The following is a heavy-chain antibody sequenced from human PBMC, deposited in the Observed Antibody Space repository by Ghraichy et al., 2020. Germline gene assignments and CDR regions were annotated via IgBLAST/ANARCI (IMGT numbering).Heavy chain of an antibody. D-gene: IGHD6-19*01. CDR2: FSGAGDT. CDR3: GKDVPYRGWRGFDY. V-gene: IGHV3-23*01. Sequence: AVAWVRQAPGKGREWGAAFSGAGDTYHADSVRGRFTISKDYSKNTLYLQMNSLRGEDTAVYYCGKDVPYRGWRGFDYWGQGILVTVSS. J-gene: IGHJ4*02. CDR1: A.